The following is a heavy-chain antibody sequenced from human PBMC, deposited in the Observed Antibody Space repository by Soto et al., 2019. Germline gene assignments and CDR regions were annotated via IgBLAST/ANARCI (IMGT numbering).Heavy chain of an antibody. CDR2: ISYDGSNK. J-gene: IGHJ6*02. CDR3: AKDPLKLELISARLDYYYGMDV. CDR1: GFTFSSYG. V-gene: IGHV3-30*18. D-gene: IGHD1-7*01. Sequence: PGGSLRLSCAASGFTFSSYGMHWVRQAPGKGLEWVAVISYDGSNKYYADSVKGRFTISRDNSKNTLYLQMNSLRAEDTAVYYCAKDPLKLELISARLDYYYGMDVWGQGTTVTVSS.